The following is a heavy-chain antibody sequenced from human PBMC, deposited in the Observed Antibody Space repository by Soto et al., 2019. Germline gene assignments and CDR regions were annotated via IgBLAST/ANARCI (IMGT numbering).Heavy chain of an antibody. V-gene: IGHV1-69*01. CDR3: ARGDLGYCSGGSCSTYYYYYGMDV. J-gene: IGHJ6*02. Sequence: QVQLVQSGAEVKKPGSSVKVSCKASGGTFSSYAISCVRQAPGQGLEWMGGIIPIFGTANYAQKFQGRVTITADESTSTAYMELSSLRSEDTAVYYCARGDLGYCSGGSCSTYYYYYGMDVWGQGTTVTVSS. D-gene: IGHD2-15*01. CDR1: GGTFSSYA. CDR2: IIPIFGTA.